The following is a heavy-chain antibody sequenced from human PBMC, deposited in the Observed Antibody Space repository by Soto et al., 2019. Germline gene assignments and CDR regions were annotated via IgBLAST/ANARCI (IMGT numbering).Heavy chain of an antibody. CDR1: GYTFTDYY. J-gene: IGHJ6*02. Sequence: ASVKVSCKASGYTFTDYYVHWLRQAPGPGLEWVGWINPNSGDTKYAQKFKGRVTITAEESTSTAYMELSSLTSEDTAVYYCARFLGGAGSYYDGQNYNYYNGMDVWGQGTTVTVSS. D-gene: IGHD3-10*01. V-gene: IGHV1-2*02. CDR2: INPNSGDT. CDR3: ARFLGGAGSYYDGQNYNYYNGMDV.